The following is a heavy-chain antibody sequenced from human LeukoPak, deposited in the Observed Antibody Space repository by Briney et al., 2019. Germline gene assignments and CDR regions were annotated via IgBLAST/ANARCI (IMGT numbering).Heavy chain of an antibody. J-gene: IGHJ5*02. V-gene: IGHV6-1*01. CDR1: GDSVSSNSVT. Sequence: SQTLSLTCAISGDSVSSNSVTWNWIRQSPSRGLEWLGSTYFRVTWYNDYAVSVRGRITVNPDTSKNQFSLHLNSVTPEDTAVYYCARRLTQYDCFDPWGQGILVTVSS. D-gene: IGHD2-2*01. CDR2: TYFRVTWYN. CDR3: ARRLTQYDCFDP.